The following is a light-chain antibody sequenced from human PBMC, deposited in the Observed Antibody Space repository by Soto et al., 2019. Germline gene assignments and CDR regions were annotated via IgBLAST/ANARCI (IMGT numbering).Light chain of an antibody. V-gene: IGLV2-11*01. CDR3: CSYAGSYTYV. CDR1: SSDVGGYHY. J-gene: IGLJ1*01. CDR2: DVS. Sequence: QSALTQPRSVSRSPGQTVTISCTGTSSDVGGYHYVSWYQQHPGRAPKVMIYDVSKRPSGVPDRFSGSKSGNTASLTISGLQAEDEADYYCCSYAGSYTYVFGTGTKVTVL.